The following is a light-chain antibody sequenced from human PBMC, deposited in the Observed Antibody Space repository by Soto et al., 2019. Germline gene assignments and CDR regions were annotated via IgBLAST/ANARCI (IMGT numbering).Light chain of an antibody. J-gene: IGKJ1*01. Sequence: IEMTQSPATLSVSPGERATLSCRAGQSIDNKLAWYQQRPGQAPRLLIYAASTRATGIPARFSGSGSGTEFTLSISGLQAEDFAVYYCQQYKSWRTFGQGTNVEVK. CDR1: QSIDNK. CDR2: AAS. CDR3: QQYKSWRT. V-gene: IGKV3-15*01.